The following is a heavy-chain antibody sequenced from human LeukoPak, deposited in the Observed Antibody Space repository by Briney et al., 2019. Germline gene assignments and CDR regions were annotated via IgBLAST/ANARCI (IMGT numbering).Heavy chain of an antibody. V-gene: IGHV3-30*13. D-gene: IGHD6-13*01. J-gene: IGHJ4*02. CDR1: GITFRTYG. Sequence: GGSLRLSCAASGITFRTYGMHWVRQAPGKGLEWVAVIPPDGSDKHYADSVKGRFIISRDNSENRLDLQMNSLRAEDTGVYYCAKDRSRSWALDFWGQGTLVTVSS. CDR2: IPPDGSDK. CDR3: AKDRSRSWALDF.